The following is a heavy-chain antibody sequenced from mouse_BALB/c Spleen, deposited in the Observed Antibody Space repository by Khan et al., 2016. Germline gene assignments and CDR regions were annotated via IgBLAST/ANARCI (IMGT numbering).Heavy chain of an antibody. CDR2: ISSGGSYT. Sequence: EVELVESGGDLVKPGGSLKLSCAASGFTFSSYGMSWVRQTPDKRLEWVATISSGGSYTYYPDSVKGRFTISRDNAKNTLYLQMSSLKSEDTAMYYCASLGYGSSYGDWYFDVWGAGTTVTVSS. V-gene: IGHV5-6*01. CDR1: GFTFSSYG. J-gene: IGHJ1*01. D-gene: IGHD1-1*01. CDR3: ASLGYGSSYGDWYFDV.